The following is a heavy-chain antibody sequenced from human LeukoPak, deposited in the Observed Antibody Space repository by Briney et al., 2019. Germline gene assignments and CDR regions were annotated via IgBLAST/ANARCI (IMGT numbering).Heavy chain of an antibody. D-gene: IGHD6-19*01. Sequence: GGSLKLSCAASGFTFSSCAMTWVRQAPGKGLEWVSGISGSGGSTYYADSVKGRFTISRDNSKNTLYLQMNSLRAEDTAVYYCAKGSYSSGWYESDYWGQGTLVTVSS. CDR3: AKGSYSSGWYESDY. V-gene: IGHV3-23*01. J-gene: IGHJ4*02. CDR2: ISGSGGST. CDR1: GFTFSSCA.